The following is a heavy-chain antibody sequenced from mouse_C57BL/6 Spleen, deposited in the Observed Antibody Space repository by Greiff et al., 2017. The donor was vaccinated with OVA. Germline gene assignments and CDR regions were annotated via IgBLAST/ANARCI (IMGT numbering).Heavy chain of an antibody. D-gene: IGHD4-1*02. CDR2: IYPGDGDT. J-gene: IGHJ1*03. CDR1: GYAFSSSW. CDR3: ARATGSNWYFDV. Sequence: QVTLKVSGPELVKPGASVKISCKASGYAFSSSWMNWVKQRPGKGLEWIGRIYPGDGDTNYNGKFKGKATLTADKSSSTAYMQLSSLTSEDSAVYFCARATGSNWYFDVWGTGTTVTVSS. V-gene: IGHV1-82*01.